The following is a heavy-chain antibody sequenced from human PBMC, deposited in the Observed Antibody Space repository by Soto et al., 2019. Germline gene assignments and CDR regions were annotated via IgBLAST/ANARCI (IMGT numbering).Heavy chain of an antibody. CDR1: GGSISSYY. CDR2: IYYSGRT. J-gene: IGHJ4*02. V-gene: IGHV4-59*01. CDR3: ARVKRGSYPTHRIFDY. D-gene: IGHD3-16*02. Sequence: SETPSLTCTVSGGSISSYYWSWIRQPPGKGLEWIGYIYYSGRTNYHPSLKSLVTISVVTYKNQFSLKMSSVTAAETAVYYCARVKRGSYPTHRIFDYWGQGTLVTVSS.